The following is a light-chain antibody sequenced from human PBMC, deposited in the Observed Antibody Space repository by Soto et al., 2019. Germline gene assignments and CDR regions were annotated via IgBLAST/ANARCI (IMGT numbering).Light chain of an antibody. CDR2: GAS. V-gene: IGKV3-20*01. CDR3: RQYGRSLGFA. Sequence: IVLTQSPGTLSLSPGDRATLSCRASQTVSINFLAWYQEKPGQGPRLLIYGASTRATGIPDRFSGSGSGTDFTLTISRLDPEDFAVYYCRQYGRSLGFAVGGGTKVDIK. J-gene: IGKJ4*01. CDR1: QTVSINF.